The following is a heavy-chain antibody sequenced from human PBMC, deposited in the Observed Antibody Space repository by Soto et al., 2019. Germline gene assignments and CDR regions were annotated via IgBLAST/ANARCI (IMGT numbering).Heavy chain of an antibody. J-gene: IGHJ6*02. D-gene: IGHD6-13*01. CDR2: ITSKAYGGTT. Sequence: PGGSLRLSCTGSGFTFANYAMSWFRQAPGKGLEWVGFITSKAYGGTTEYDATVKGRFTISRDNAKNSLYLQMNSLRAEDTVLYYCAIDIFSLGIAAAGTDMLVLVTGMDVWGQGTTVTVSS. CDR1: GFTFANYA. V-gene: IGHV3-49*03. CDR3: AIDIFSLGIAAAGTDMLVLVTGMDV.